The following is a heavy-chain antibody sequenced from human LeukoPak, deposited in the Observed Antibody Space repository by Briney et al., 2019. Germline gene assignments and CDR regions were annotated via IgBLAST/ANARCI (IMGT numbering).Heavy chain of an antibody. CDR2: INPSGGST. D-gene: IGHD2-2*01. CDR1: GYTFTSYY. Sequence: ASVKVSCKASGYTFTSYYMHWVRQAPGQGLEWMGIINPSGGSTSYAQKFQGRVTMTRDTSTSTVYMELSSPRSEDTAVYYCARDRAVPAASDNDGFDPWGQGTLVTVSS. CDR3: ARDRAVPAASDNDGFDP. J-gene: IGHJ5*02. V-gene: IGHV1-46*01.